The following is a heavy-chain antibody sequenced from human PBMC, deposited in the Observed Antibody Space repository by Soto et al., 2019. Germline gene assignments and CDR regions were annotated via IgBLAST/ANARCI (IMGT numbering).Heavy chain of an antibody. J-gene: IGHJ5*02. CDR1: GYTFTSYG. CDR3: ARAVVDTAMVSPVWFDP. CDR2: ISAYNGNT. V-gene: IGHV1-18*04. D-gene: IGHD5-18*01. Sequence: ASVKVSCKASGYTFTSYGISWVRQAPGQGLEWMGWISAYNGNTNYAQKLQGRVTMTTDTSTSTAYMELRSLRSDDTAVYCCARAVVDTAMVSPVWFDPWGQGTLVTVSS.